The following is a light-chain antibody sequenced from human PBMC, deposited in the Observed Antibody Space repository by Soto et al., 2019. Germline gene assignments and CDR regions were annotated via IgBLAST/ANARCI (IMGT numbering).Light chain of an antibody. CDR2: DTS. CDR1: QSVNSH. CDR3: QQRSNWPIT. V-gene: IGKV3-11*01. Sequence: EIVLTESPSTLSLSPGERATLSCRASQSVNSHLGWYQQKPGQVPRLLIYDTSNRATGIPARFSGSGSGTDFTLTISSLAPEDFAVYYCQQRSNWPITFGQGTRLEIK. J-gene: IGKJ5*01.